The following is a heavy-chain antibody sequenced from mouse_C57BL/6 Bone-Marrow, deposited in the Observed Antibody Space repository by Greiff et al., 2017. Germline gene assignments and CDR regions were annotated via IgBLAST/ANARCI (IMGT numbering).Heavy chain of an antibody. D-gene: IGHD1-1*01. V-gene: IGHV1-26*01. CDR1: GYTFTDYY. J-gene: IGHJ1*03. Sequence: EVQLQQSGPELVKPGASVKISCKASGYTFTDYYMNWVKQSHGKSLEWIGDINPNNGGTSYNQKFKGKATLTVDKSSSTAYMELRGLTSEDSAVYYCAGYYYYGSTRGYFDVWGTGTTVTVSS. CDR2: INPNNGGT. CDR3: AGYYYYGSTRGYFDV.